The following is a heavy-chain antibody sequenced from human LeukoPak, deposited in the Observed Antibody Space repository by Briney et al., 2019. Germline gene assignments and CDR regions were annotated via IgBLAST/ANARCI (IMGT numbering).Heavy chain of an antibody. V-gene: IGHV3-74*01. CDR3: AGDVGGAGSY. CDR2: IDNDGRTT. J-gene: IGHJ4*02. D-gene: IGHD3-10*01. CDR1: GFTFSSYW. Sequence: GGSLRLSCAASGFTFSSYWMSWVRQAPGKGPVWVSRIDNDGRTTDYAVSVKGRFTISRDNVQNTLYLQMDSLRAEDTAVYYCAGDVGGAGSYWGQGTLVTVSS.